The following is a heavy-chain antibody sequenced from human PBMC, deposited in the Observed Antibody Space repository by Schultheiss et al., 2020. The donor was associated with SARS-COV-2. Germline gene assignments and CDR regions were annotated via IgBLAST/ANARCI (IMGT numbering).Heavy chain of an antibody. CDR3: ARGRKQLAHAFDI. V-gene: IGHV4-59*01. CDR2: IYYSGST. Sequence: SQTHSLTCTVSGGSISSYYWSWIRQPPGKGLEWIGYIYYSGSTNYNPSLKSRVTISIDTSKNQFSLKLSSVTAADTAVYYCARGRKQLAHAFDIWGQGTMVTVSS. D-gene: IGHD6-13*01. J-gene: IGHJ3*02. CDR1: GGSISSYY.